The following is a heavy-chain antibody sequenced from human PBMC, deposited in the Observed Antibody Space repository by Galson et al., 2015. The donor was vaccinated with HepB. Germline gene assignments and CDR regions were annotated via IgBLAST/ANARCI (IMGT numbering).Heavy chain of an antibody. CDR2: FDPEDGET. CDR1: GYTLTELS. Sequence: SVKVSCKVSGYTLTELSMHWVRQAPGKGLEWMGGFDPEDGETIYAQKFQGRVTMTEDTSTNTAYMELSSLRSEDTAVYYCATGPRVVVVAGTPSYYYYGMDVWGQGTTVTVSS. CDR3: ATGPRVVVVAGTPSYYYYGMDV. J-gene: IGHJ6*02. D-gene: IGHD2-15*01. V-gene: IGHV1-24*01.